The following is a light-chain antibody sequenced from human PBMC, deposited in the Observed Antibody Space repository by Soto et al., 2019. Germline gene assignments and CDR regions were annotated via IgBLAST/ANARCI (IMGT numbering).Light chain of an antibody. J-gene: IGKJ5*01. CDR1: QSISSY. CDR2: AAS. V-gene: IGKV1-39*01. Sequence: DIPMTQSPSSLSASVGDRVTITCRSSQSISSYLNWYQQKPGKAPKLLIYAASSLQSGVPSRFSGSGSGKDFTLTISSLQPEDFATYYCQQSYSTPTITFGQGTRLEIK. CDR3: QQSYSTPTIT.